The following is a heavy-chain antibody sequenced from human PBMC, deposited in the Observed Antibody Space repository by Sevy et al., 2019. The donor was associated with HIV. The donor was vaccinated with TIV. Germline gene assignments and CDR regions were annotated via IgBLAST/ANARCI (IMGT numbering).Heavy chain of an antibody. CDR2: IYPGDSDT. CDR3: ARQRVVAATIYYFDY. D-gene: IGHD2-15*01. V-gene: IGHV5-51*01. J-gene: IGHJ4*02. CDR1: GYSFTSYW. Sequence: GEALKISCKGSGYSFTSYWIGWVRQMPGKGLEWMGIIYPGDSDTRYSPSFQGQVTISADKSISTAYLQWSSLKASDTAMYYCARQRVVAATIYYFDYWGQGTLVTVSS.